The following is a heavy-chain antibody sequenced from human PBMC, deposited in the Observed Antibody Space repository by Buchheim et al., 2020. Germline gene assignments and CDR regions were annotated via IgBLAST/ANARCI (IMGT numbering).Heavy chain of an antibody. J-gene: IGHJ5*02. CDR2: IYWDDDK. V-gene: IGHV2-5*02. Sequence: QITLKESGPTLVKPTQTLTLTCTFSGFSLSTSGVGVGWIRQPPGKALEWLALIYWDDDKRYSPSLKSRLTITKDTSKHQVGLTMTNMDPVDTATYYCAHKGGWVCSSTSCYNKESDWFDPWGQGTL. CDR1: GFSLSTSGVG. D-gene: IGHD2-2*02. CDR3: AHKGGWVCSSTSCYNKESDWFDP.